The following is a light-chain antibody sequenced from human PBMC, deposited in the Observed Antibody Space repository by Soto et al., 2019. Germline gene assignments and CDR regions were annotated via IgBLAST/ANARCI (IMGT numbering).Light chain of an antibody. CDR3: QQSFSSLLS. CDR1: QTISTY. Sequence: DIQMTQSPSSLSASVGDRVTTTCRASQTISTYVTWYQQKPGKAPKALISDASTLQSGVPSRFSGSGSGTDFTLIISSLQPEDIATYYCQQSFSSLLSFGGGTQVEIK. J-gene: IGKJ4*01. CDR2: DAS. V-gene: IGKV1-39*01.